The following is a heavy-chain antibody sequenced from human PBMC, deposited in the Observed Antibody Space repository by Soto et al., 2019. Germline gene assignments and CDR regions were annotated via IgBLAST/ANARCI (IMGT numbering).Heavy chain of an antibody. J-gene: IGHJ4*02. CDR2: IFHTGNS. Sequence: SETLSLTCTVSGGSIISSSYYWAWIRQPPGKGPEWIGSIFHTGNSNYNPSLKSRLTMSVDTSKNYFSLNLSSVTAADTAVYFGARHFRPRHGLWFRESYPQSFDYWGQGALVTVSS. CDR3: ARHFRPRHGLWFRESYPQSFDY. CDR1: GGSIISSSYY. V-gene: IGHV4-39*01. D-gene: IGHD3-10*01.